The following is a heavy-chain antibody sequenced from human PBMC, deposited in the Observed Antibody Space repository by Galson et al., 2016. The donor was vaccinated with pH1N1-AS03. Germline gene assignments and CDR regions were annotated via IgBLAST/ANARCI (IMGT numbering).Heavy chain of an antibody. Sequence: SLRLSCAASGFTFSSYWMHWVRQAPGKGLVWVSRINSDGRSTSYADSVKGRFTISRDNAKNTLYLQMNSLRAEDTAVYYCARWIGGVGATKYYFDYWGQGTPVTVSS. J-gene: IGHJ4*02. CDR1: GFTFSSYW. CDR2: INSDGRST. V-gene: IGHV3-74*01. CDR3: ARWIGGVGATKYYFDY. D-gene: IGHD1-26*01.